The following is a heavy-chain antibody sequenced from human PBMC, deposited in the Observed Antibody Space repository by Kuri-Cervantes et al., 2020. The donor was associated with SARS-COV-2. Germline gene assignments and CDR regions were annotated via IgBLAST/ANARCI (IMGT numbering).Heavy chain of an antibody. CDR3: ATEVGYCSGGSCYGFDY. D-gene: IGHD2-15*01. J-gene: IGHJ4*02. CDR2: FDPEDGET. Sequence: ASVKVSCKASDYTFTSYGISWVRQAPGQGLEWMGGFDPEDGETIYAQKFQGRVTMTEDTSTDTAYMELSSLRSEDTAVYYCATEVGYCSGGSCYGFDYWGQGTLVTVSS. V-gene: IGHV1-24*01. CDR1: DYTFTSYG.